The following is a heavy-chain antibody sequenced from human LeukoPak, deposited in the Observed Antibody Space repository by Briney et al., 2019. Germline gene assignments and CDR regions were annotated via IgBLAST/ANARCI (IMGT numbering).Heavy chain of an antibody. CDR3: ARDWSRTHYYDSSGSLKELGY. V-gene: IGHV1-2*02. CDR2: INPNSGGT. D-gene: IGHD3-22*01. CDR1: GYTFTGYY. Sequence: ASVKVSCKASGYTFTGYYMHWVRQAPGQGLEWMGWINPNSGGTNHAQKFQGRVTMTRDTSISTAYMELSRLRSDDTAVYYCARDWSRTHYYDSSGSLKELGYWGQGTLVTVSS. J-gene: IGHJ4*02.